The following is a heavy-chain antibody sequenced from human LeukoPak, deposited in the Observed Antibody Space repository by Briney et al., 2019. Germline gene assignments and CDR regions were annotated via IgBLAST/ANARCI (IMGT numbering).Heavy chain of an antibody. D-gene: IGHD7-27*01. Sequence: SETLSLTCTVSDGTISSYYWSWIRQPPGKGLEWIGYIHYSGSTNYNPSLKSRLTFSIDTSKNQFSLRLSSVTAADTAVYYCARGPPNWGYDYWGPGTLVTVSS. CDR1: DGTISSYY. CDR3: ARGPPNWGYDY. V-gene: IGHV4-59*01. J-gene: IGHJ4*02. CDR2: IHYSGST.